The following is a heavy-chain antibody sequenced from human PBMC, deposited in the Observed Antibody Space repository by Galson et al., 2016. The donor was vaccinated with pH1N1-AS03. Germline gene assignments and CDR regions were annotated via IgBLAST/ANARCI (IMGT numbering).Heavy chain of an antibody. V-gene: IGHV3-9*01. CDR2: ISWKSGYI. D-gene: IGHD2-15*01. Sequence: SLRLSCAASGFIFDNYAMHWVRQAPGKGLELVSGISWKSGYIAYSDSWKGRFTISRDNAKNALHLQINSLRSEDTGLYYCAKESGRMTHYYYGMDVWCQGTTVTVSS. CDR1: GFIFDNYA. CDR3: AKESGRMTHYYYGMDV. J-gene: IGHJ6*02.